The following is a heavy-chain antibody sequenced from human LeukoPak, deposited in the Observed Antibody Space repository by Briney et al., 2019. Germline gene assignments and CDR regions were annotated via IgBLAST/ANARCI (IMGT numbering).Heavy chain of an antibody. V-gene: IGHV4-39*01. CDR2: IYYSGKT. CDR1: GDSISSSNYY. D-gene: IGHD5-12*01. CDR3: AKTPVATIRYFDY. J-gene: IGHJ4*02. Sequence: SETLSLTCTVSGDSISSSNYYWGWIRQPPGKGLEWIAIIYYSGKTYYNPSLKSRVSISVDTSNNQFSLKLSSVSAADTAVYYCAKTPVATIRYFDYWGQGTLVTVSS.